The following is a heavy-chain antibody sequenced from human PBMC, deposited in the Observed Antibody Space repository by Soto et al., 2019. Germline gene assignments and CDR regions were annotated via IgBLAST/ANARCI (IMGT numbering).Heavy chain of an antibody. J-gene: IGHJ6*02. V-gene: IGHV3-23*01. D-gene: IGHD2-2*01. CDR1: GFSFSSYA. Sequence: PGGSLRLSCAASGFSFSSYAMSWFRQAPGKGLEWVSAISGSGGSTYYADSVKGRFTISRDNSKNTLYLQMNSLRAEDTAVYYCAKNLGYCSSTSCLTGYYYYYGMDVWGQGTTVTVSS. CDR3: AKNLGYCSSTSCLTGYYYYYGMDV. CDR2: ISGSGGST.